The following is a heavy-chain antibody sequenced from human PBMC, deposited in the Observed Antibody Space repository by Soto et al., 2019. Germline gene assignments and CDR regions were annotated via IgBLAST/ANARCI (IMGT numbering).Heavy chain of an antibody. D-gene: IGHD2-2*01. CDR1: GFTFSSYA. J-gene: IGHJ6*03. V-gene: IGHV3-23*01. CDR3: AKLYCSSTSCYRGDYYYYMDV. Sequence: EVQLLESGGGLVQPGGSLRLSCAASGFTFSSYAMSWVRQAPGKGLEWVSAISGSGGSTYYADSVKGRFTISRDNSKNTLYLQMNSLRAEDTAVYYCAKLYCSSTSCYRGDYYYYMDVWGKGTTVTVSS. CDR2: ISGSGGST.